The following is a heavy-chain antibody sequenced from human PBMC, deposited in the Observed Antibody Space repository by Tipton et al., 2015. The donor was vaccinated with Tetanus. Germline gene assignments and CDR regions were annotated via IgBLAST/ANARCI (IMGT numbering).Heavy chain of an antibody. CDR2: IHYRGTT. Sequence: TLSLTCTISGDSMSGEFDYWSWIRHLPGKGLEWIGYIHYRGTTLFNPSLKRRLTISVDTSKNQFSLRLSSVTAADTAVYYCARANNEFPKKGPFDSWGQGSLVIVSS. CDR1: GDSMSGEFDY. V-gene: IGHV4-30-4*01. CDR3: ARANNEFPKKGPFDS. J-gene: IGHJ4*02. D-gene: IGHD1-1*01.